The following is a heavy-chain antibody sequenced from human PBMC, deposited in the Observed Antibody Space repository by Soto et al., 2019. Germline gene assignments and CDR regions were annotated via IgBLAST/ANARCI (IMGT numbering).Heavy chain of an antibody. CDR1: GGSFSAYY. CDR3: ARDRGSLTTGDGTFDI. Sequence: SETLSLTCTVSGGSFSAYYWTWIRQPPGKGLEWVGYVSYSGTTNYSPSLKNRVTISLDTSKNEFSLKLRSATAADTAVYYCARDRGSLTTGDGTFDIWGPGTMVTVSS. D-gene: IGHD4-17*01. CDR2: VSYSGTT. V-gene: IGHV4-59*01. J-gene: IGHJ3*02.